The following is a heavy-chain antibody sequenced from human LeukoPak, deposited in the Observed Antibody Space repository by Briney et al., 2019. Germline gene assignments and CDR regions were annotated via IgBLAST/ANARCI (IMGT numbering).Heavy chain of an antibody. CDR1: GFTFRSYA. CDR2: ISGSGGST. CDR3: AKEDHDCSSTSCLYYFDY. V-gene: IGHV3-23*01. J-gene: IGHJ4*02. Sequence: GGSLRLSWAASGFTFRSYAMSWVRQAPGKGLEWVSAISGSGGSTYYADSVKGRFTISRDNSKNTLYLQMNSLRAEDTAVYYCAKEDHDCSSTSCLYYFDYWGQGTLVTVSS. D-gene: IGHD2-2*01.